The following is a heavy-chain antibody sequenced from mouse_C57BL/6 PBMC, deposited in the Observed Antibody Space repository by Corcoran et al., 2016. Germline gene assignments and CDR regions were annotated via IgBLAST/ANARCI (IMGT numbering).Heavy chain of an antibody. CDR2: INPNNGGT. Sequence: EVQLQQSGPELVKPGASVKISCKASGYTFTDYYMNWVKQSHGKSLEWIGDINPNNGGTSYNQKFKGKATLTVDKSSSTAYMERRSLTSEDSAVYYCARAAQATHWGQGTLVTVSA. J-gene: IGHJ3*01. V-gene: IGHV1-26*01. D-gene: IGHD3-2*02. CDR1: GYTFTDYY. CDR3: ARAAQATH.